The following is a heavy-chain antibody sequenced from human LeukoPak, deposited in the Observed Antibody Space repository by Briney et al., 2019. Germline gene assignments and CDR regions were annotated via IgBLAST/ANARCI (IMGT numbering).Heavy chain of an antibody. CDR1: GGSISSGGYY. Sequence: PSETLSLTCTVSGGSISSGGYYWSWIRQHPGKGLEWIGYIYYSGSTYYNPSLKSRVTISVDTPKNQFSLKLSSVTAADTAVYYCARVIVVVVAAINWFDPWGQGTLVTVSS. CDR3: ARVIVVVVAAINWFDP. D-gene: IGHD2-15*01. V-gene: IGHV4-31*03. J-gene: IGHJ5*02. CDR2: IYYSGST.